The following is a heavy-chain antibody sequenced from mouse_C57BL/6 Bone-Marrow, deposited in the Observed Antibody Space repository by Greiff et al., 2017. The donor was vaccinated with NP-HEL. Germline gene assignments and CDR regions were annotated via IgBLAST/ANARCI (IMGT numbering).Heavy chain of an antibody. CDR3: AGGYGSYGFAY. D-gene: IGHD2-1*01. J-gene: IGHJ3*01. CDR1: GFSLTSYG. Sequence: QVQLQQSGPGLVAPSQSLSITCTVSGFSLTSYGVDWVRQSPGKGLEWLGVIWGVGSTNYNSALKSRLSISKDNSKSQVFLKMNSLQTDDTAMYYCAGGYGSYGFAYWGQGTLVTVSA. V-gene: IGHV2-6*01. CDR2: IWGVGST.